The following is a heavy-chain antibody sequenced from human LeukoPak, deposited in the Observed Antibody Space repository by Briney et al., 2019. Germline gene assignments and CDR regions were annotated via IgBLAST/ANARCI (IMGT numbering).Heavy chain of an antibody. CDR3: ARDPPYDSSGYYYVY. CDR2: ITGSDGST. V-gene: IGHV3-23*01. D-gene: IGHD3-22*01. J-gene: IGHJ4*02. CDR1: GFTFSSYA. Sequence: GGSLRLSCAASGFTFSSYAMSWVRQAPGEGLEWVSIITGSDGSTYYADSVKGRFTISRDNSKNTLYLQMNSLRAEDTAVYYCARDPPYDSSGYYYVYWGQGTLVTVSS.